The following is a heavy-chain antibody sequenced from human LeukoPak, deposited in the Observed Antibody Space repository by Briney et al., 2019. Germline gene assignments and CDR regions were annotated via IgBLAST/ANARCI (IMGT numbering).Heavy chain of an antibody. CDR1: GYTFTDYY. J-gene: IGHJ4*02. Sequence: ASVKVSCKTSGYTFTDYYIHWVRQAPGQGLESMGWINPKIGGTNYAPRFQGRVSMTSDTSITTAYMQLRRVTSDDTAVYYCARDSSRRPQKYDIATSFSTENWGQGTLVAVSS. V-gene: IGHV1-2*02. CDR3: ARDSSRRPQKYDIATSFSTEN. CDR2: INPKIGGT. D-gene: IGHD3-9*01.